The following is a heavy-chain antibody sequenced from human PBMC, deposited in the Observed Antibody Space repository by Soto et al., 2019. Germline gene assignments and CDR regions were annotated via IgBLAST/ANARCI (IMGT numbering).Heavy chain of an antibody. CDR2: ISYDGNKK. V-gene: IGHV3-30*04. D-gene: IGHD6-19*01. CDR1: GFTLSSYS. CDR3: ARSVAVAPLDS. J-gene: IGHJ5*01. Sequence: QVQLAESGGGVVQPGRSLRLSCAASGFTLSSYSMHWVRQAPGKGLEWVALISYDGNKKFYEDSVKGRFNISRDTSKNSLYLQMNSLRLEDTAIYYCARSVAVAPLDSCGHGTLVTVSS.